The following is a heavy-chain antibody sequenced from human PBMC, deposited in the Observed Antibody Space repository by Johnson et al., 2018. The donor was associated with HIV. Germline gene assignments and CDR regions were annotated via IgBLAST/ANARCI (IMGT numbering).Heavy chain of an antibody. J-gene: IGHJ3*02. D-gene: IGHD1-26*01. CDR2: IGTISDT. CDR3: ARTRSGSFPPSVPFDT. CDR1: GFTFRNYD. Sequence: EQLVESGGGLVQPGGSLRLSCAASGFTFRNYDMHWVRQVPGNGLEWVSAIGTISDTFYPDSVKGRFTISRDNAKNSLYLQLNSLTAGDTAVYYCARTRSGSFPPSVPFDTWGQGTMVTVSS. V-gene: IGHV3-13*01.